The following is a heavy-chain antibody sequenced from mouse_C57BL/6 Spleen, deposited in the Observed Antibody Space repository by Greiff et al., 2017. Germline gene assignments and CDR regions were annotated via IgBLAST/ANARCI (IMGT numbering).Heavy chain of an antibody. CDR2: ISNGGGST. Sequence: EVQVVESGGGLVQPGGSLKLSCAASGFTFSDYYMYWVRQTPEKRLGWVAYISNGGGSTYYPDTVKGRFTISRDNAKNTLYLQMSRLKSEDTAMYYCASPAYYSIAWFAYWGQGTLVTVSA. CDR3: ASPAYYSIAWFAY. V-gene: IGHV5-12*01. J-gene: IGHJ3*01. D-gene: IGHD2-5*01. CDR1: GFTFSDYY.